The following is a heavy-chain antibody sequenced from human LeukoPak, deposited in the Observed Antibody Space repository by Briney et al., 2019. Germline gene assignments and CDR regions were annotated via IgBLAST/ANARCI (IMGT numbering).Heavy chain of an antibody. J-gene: IGHJ4*02. CDR1: GGSFGSYY. D-gene: IGHD3-3*01. V-gene: IGHV4-34*01. CDR3: ASGLPLRFLEP. Sequence: SQTLSLTCAVYGGSFGSYYWSWNRQPPGKGREWIGEINHSGSTNYNPSLKSRVTISVDTSKNQFSLKLSSVTAADTAVYYCASGLPLRFLEPWGQGTLVTVSS. CDR2: INHSGST.